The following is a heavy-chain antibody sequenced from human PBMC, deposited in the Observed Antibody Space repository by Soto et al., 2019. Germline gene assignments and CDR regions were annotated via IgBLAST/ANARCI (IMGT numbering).Heavy chain of an antibody. J-gene: IGHJ4*02. CDR3: ARDQSEFRGEDYFDY. CDR1: GFTFSMYW. D-gene: IGHD3-10*01. CDR2: IKQDGSGK. Sequence: PGGSLRLSCAASGFTFSMYWMTWVRQAPGKGLEWVANIKQDGSGKYYVDSVKGRFTISRDDARNSLFLQMNSLRAEDTAVYYSARDQSEFRGEDYFDYWGQGTLVTVSS. V-gene: IGHV3-7*01.